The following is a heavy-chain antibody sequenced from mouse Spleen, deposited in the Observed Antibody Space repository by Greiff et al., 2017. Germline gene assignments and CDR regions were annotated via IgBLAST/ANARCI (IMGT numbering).Heavy chain of an antibody. D-gene: IGHD1-2*01. V-gene: IGHV14-2*01. Sequence: VQLQQSGAELVKPGASVKLSCTASGFNIKDYYMHWVKQRTEQGLEWIGRIDPEDGETKYAPKFQGKATITADTSSNTAYLQLSSLTSEDTAVYYCARSDYYGQYYFDYWGQGTTLTVSS. CDR1: GFNIKDYY. CDR3: ARSDYYGQYYFDY. CDR2: IDPEDGET. J-gene: IGHJ2*01.